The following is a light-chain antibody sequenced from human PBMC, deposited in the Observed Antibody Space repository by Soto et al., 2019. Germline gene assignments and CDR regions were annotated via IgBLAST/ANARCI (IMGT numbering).Light chain of an antibody. CDR2: EDN. CDR1: SSDVGSYNL. J-gene: IGLJ3*02. Sequence: QSALTQPASVSGSPGQSITISCTGTSSDVGSYNLLSWYQQYPGKAPKLMIYEDNKRPSGVSNRFSGSKSGNTASLTISGLQSEDEADYYCCSYAGDSTWVFGGGTKVTVL. V-gene: IGLV2-23*01. CDR3: CSYAGDSTWV.